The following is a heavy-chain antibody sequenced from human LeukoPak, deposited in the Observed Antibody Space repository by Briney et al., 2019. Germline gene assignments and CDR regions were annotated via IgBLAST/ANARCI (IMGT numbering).Heavy chain of an antibody. CDR1: GGSISSYH. J-gene: IGHJ6*02. CDR3: ARDTYCSGGSCPLSDDSSGYYYYYYGMDV. D-gene: IGHD2-15*01. Sequence: SETLSLTCTVSGGSISSYHWSWIRQPAGKGLEWIGRIYTSGSTNYNPSLKSRVTMSVDTSKNQFSLKLSSVTAADTAVYYCARDTYCSGGSCPLSDDSSGYYYYYYGMDVWGQGTTVTVSS. CDR2: IYTSGST. V-gene: IGHV4-4*07.